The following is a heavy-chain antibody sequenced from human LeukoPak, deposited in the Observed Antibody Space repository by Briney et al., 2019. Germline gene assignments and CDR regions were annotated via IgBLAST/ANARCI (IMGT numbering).Heavy chain of an antibody. J-gene: IGHJ4*02. CDR3: AREVGYCSGCSCYSYFDY. CDR1: GGSISSYN. CDR2: NYNSGST. Sequence: SDTLSLTCTASGGSISSYNWSWLRHPPGKGLEWIGYNYNSGSTNYNASLTNRVTISVDTSKNKFSMKLSCVTAADTAVYYCAREVGYCSGCSCYSYFDYWGQGTLVTVSS. D-gene: IGHD2-15*01. V-gene: IGHV4-59*01.